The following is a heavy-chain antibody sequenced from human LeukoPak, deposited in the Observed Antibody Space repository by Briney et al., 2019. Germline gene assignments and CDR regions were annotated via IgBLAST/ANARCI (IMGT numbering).Heavy chain of an antibody. D-gene: IGHD5-12*01. J-gene: IGHJ4*02. CDR3: ARTSGYDFGTDFDY. CDR2: INPDSGGT. Sequence: ASVKVSCKASGYPFTGYYLHWVGQAPGQGLEWMGWINPDSGGTDYEQKFQGRVTMTRDTSISTAYMELSRLRSDDTAVYYCARTSGYDFGTDFDYWGQGTLVTVSS. V-gene: IGHV1-2*02. CDR1: GYPFTGYY.